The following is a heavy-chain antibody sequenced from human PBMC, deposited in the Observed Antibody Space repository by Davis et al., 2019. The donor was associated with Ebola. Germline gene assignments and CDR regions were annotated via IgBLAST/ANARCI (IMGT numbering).Heavy chain of an antibody. Sequence: GESLKIFCAASGFTFSSYGMHWVRQATGKGLEWVSAIGTAGDTYYPGSVEGRFTISRENAKNSLYLQMNSLRAEDTAVYYCARDLGDYYYYGMDVWGQGTTVTVSS. CDR1: GFTFSSYG. V-gene: IGHV3-13*01. CDR3: ARDLGDYYYYGMDV. D-gene: IGHD3-16*01. CDR2: IGTAGDT. J-gene: IGHJ6*02.